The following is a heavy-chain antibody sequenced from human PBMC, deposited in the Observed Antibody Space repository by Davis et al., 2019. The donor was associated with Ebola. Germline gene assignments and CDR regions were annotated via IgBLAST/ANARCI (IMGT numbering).Heavy chain of an antibody. Sequence: GESLKISCAASGFTFSSYAMSWVRQAPGKGLEWVSAISGSGGSTYYADSVKGRFTISRDNSKNTLYLQMNSLRAEDTAVYYCARPQGYSGYVGEGLFDYWGQGTLVTVSS. CDR2: ISGSGGST. CDR1: GFTFSSYA. J-gene: IGHJ4*02. CDR3: ARPQGYSGYVGEGLFDY. D-gene: IGHD5-12*01. V-gene: IGHV3-23*01.